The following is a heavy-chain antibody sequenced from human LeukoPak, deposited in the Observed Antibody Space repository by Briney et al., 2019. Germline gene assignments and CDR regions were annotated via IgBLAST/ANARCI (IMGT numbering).Heavy chain of an antibody. CDR2: FDPEDGET. CDR3: ATVLRIRNYYYGMDV. D-gene: IGHD2/OR15-2a*01. J-gene: IGHJ6*02. CDR1: GYTLTELS. Sequence: ASVKVSCKVSGYTLTELSMHWVRQAPGKGLEWMGGFDPEDGETIYAQKFQGRVTMTEDTSTDTACMELSSLRSEDTAVYYCATVLRIRNYYYGMDVWGQGTTVTVSS. V-gene: IGHV1-24*01.